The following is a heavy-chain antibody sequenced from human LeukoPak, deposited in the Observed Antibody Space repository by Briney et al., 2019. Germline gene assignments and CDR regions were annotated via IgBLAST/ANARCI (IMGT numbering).Heavy chain of an antibody. CDR2: ISYDGSNK. D-gene: IGHD4-17*01. Sequence: GGSLRLSCAASGFTFSSYGMHWVRQAPGKGLEWVAVISYDGSNKYYADSVKGRFTISRDNSKNTLYLQMNSLRAEDTAVYYCAKLSLSDYGDYVSGHPWDHYYGMDVWGQGTTVTVSS. CDR3: AKLSLSDYGDYVSGHPWDHYYGMDV. V-gene: IGHV3-30*18. CDR1: GFTFSSYG. J-gene: IGHJ6*02.